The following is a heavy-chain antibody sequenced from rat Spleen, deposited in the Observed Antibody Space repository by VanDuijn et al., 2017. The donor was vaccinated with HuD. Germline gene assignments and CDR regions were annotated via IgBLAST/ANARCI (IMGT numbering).Heavy chain of an antibody. CDR1: GYSITSNY. CDR2: ITYSGTT. Sequence: EVQLQESGPGLVTPSQSLSLTCSVTGYSITSNYWGWIRKFPGNIMELMGFITYSGTTTYNPTLKSRIPITLETSKNHFFLQLNSVTTKDTATYYCARGGGYVLDARGQGASVTVSS. V-gene: IGHV3-1*01. CDR3: ARGGGYVLDA. D-gene: IGHD1-11*01. J-gene: IGHJ4*01.